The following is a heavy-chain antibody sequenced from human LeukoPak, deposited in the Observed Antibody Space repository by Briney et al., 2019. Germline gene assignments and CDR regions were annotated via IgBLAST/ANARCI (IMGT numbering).Heavy chain of an antibody. V-gene: IGHV3-23*01. CDR1: GFTFSSYA. CDR3: AKERSYYYDSSGNRGAFDI. J-gene: IGHJ3*02. CDR2: ISGSGGSP. D-gene: IGHD3-22*01. Sequence: AGGSLRLSCAASGFTFSSYAMSWVRQAPGKGLECVSAISGSGGSPYYADSVKGRFTISRDNSKNTLYLQMNSLRDEDTAVYYCAKERSYYYDSSGNRGAFDIWGQGTMVTVSS.